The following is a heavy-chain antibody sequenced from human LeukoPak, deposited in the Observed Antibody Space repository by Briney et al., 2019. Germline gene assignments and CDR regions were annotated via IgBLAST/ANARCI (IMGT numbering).Heavy chain of an antibody. CDR1: GFTFSSYA. V-gene: IGHV3-23*01. Sequence: PGGSLRLSCAASGFTFSSYAMSWVRQAPGKGLEGVSAISGSGGSTYYADSVKGRFTISRDNSKNTLYLQMNSLRAEDTAVYHCAKVASPPYYFDYWGQGTLVTVSS. CDR3: AKVASPPYYFDY. CDR2: ISGSGGST. J-gene: IGHJ4*02.